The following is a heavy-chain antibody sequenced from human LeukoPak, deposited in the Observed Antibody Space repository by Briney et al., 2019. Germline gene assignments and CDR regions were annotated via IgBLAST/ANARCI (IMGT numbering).Heavy chain of an antibody. D-gene: IGHD3-10*01. CDR1: GYSFTNYW. CDR3: ATAFSGSYYNPFDY. J-gene: IGHJ4*02. V-gene: IGHV5-51*01. Sequence: GESLKISCKGSGYSFTNYWIGWVRQMPGKGLEGMGIIYPGDSDTEYGPSFQGQVTISADKSISTAYLQWSSLKASDTAMYYCATAFSGSYYNPFDYWGQGTLVTVSS. CDR2: IYPGDSDT.